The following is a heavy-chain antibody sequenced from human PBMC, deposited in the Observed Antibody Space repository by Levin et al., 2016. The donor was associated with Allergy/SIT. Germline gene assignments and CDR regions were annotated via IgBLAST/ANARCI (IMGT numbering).Heavy chain of an antibody. CDR3: ASLGSSSWYEDDY. D-gene: IGHD6-13*01. J-gene: IGHJ4*02. Sequence: WIRQPPGKGLEWVSGINWNGGSTGYADSVKGRFTISRDNAKNSLYLQMNSLRAEDTALYYCASLGSSSWYEDDYWGQGTLVTVSS. V-gene: IGHV3-20*03. CDR2: INWNGGST.